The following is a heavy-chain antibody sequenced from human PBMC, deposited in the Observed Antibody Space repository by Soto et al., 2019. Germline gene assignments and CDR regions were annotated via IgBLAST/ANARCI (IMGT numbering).Heavy chain of an antibody. J-gene: IGHJ3*01. CDR2: TYYRSRWFN. CDR1: GDSVSSNSAA. Sequence: SQTLSLTCAISGDSVSSNSAAWIWIRQSPSRGLEWLTRTYYRSRWFNAYAVSVKSRVTINPDTSKNQFSLHLNSVTYEDTAIYYCAREGASTFDVWGQGTMVTVSS. V-gene: IGHV6-1*01. D-gene: IGHD1-26*01. CDR3: AREGASTFDV.